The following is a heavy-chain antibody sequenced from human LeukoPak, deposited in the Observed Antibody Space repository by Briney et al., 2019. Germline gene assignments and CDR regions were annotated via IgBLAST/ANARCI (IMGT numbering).Heavy chain of an antibody. D-gene: IGHD5-18*01. J-gene: IGHJ3*02. Sequence: PGGSLRLSYAASGFTFSDYYMSWIRQAPGKGLEWVSYISSSGSTIYYADSVKGRFTISRDNAKNSLYLQMNSLRAEDTAVYYCATQRGYSYGDAFDIWGQGTMVTVSS. CDR2: ISSSGSTI. CDR3: ATQRGYSYGDAFDI. CDR1: GFTFSDYY. V-gene: IGHV3-11*04.